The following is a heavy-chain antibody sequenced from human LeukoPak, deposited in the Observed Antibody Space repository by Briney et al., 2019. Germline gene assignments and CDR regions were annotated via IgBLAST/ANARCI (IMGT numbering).Heavy chain of an antibody. CDR1: GYTFTSYG. CDR2: ISGYNGNT. D-gene: IGHD3-22*01. CDR3: ARDFHSSGYYHYFHY. Sequence: ASVKVSCKASGYTFTSYGISWVRQAPGQALEWMGWISGYNGNTNYAQKLQGRVTVTTDTSTSTAYMELRSLRSDDTAVYYCARDFHSSGYYHYFHYWGQGTLVTVSS. J-gene: IGHJ4*02. V-gene: IGHV1-18*01.